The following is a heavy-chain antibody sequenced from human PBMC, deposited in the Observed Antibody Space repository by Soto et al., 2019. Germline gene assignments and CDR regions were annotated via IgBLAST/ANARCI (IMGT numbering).Heavy chain of an antibody. J-gene: IGHJ3*02. D-gene: IGHD6-13*01. CDR1: GYSFTSYW. V-gene: IGHV5-10-1*01. Sequence: PGESLKISCKGSGYSFTSYWISWVRQMPGKGLEWMGRIDPSDSYTNYSPSFQGHVTISADKSISTAYLQWSSLKASYTAMYYCASDSSSWYDDAFDIWGQGTMVTVSS. CDR2: IDPSDSYT. CDR3: ASDSSSWYDDAFDI.